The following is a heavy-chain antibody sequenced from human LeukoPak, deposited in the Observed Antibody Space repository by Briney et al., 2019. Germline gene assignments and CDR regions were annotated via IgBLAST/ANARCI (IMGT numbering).Heavy chain of an antibody. D-gene: IGHD5-18*01. J-gene: IGHJ4*02. CDR2: IHPGDSDT. V-gene: IGHV5-51*01. Sequence: GESLKISCKGSGYSFTTYWIAWVCQMPGKGLEWMGFIHPGDSDTRYSPSFQGQVTISADKSISTAYLQWSSLKASDTAMYYCARHLGTAMVSPLGYWGQGTLVTVSS. CDR3: ARHLGTAMVSPLGY. CDR1: GYSFTTYW.